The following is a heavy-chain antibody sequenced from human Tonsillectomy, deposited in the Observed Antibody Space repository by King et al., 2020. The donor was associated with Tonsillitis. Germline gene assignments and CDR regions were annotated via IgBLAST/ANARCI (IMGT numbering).Heavy chain of an antibody. CDR1: GYTLTELS. D-gene: IGHD3-3*01. V-gene: IGHV1-24*01. CDR2: YDPEDGET. Sequence: QLLQSGAAVKKPGASVKVSCKVSGYTLTELSMHWVRQAPGKGLEWMGGYDPEDGETVFAQKFQGRVTMSEDTSTDTIYMELSSLRSGDTAVYYCAPATYENDSWSGVSNWLDPWGQGTLVTVSA. CDR3: APATYENDSWSGVSNWLDP. J-gene: IGHJ5*02.